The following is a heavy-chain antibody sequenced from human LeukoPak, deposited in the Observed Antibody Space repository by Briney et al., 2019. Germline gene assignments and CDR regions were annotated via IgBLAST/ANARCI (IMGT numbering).Heavy chain of an antibody. CDR2: ISWNSGSI. D-gene: IGHD5-18*01. CDR1: GFTFDDYA. Sequence: GRSLRLSCAASGFTFDDYAMHWVRQAPGKGLEWVSGISWNSGSIGYADSVKGRFTISRDNAKNSLYLQMNSLRAEDTALYYCAKDRGYSYGDITHFDYWGQGTLVTVSS. J-gene: IGHJ4*02. V-gene: IGHV3-9*01. CDR3: AKDRGYSYGDITHFDY.